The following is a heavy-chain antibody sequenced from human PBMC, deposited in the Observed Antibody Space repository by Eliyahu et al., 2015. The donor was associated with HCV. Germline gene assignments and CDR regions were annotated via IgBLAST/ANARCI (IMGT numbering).Heavy chain of an antibody. Sequence: QVQLVQSGAEVKKPGSSVKVSCXASGGXFSSYXISXVRXAPGQGLEWMGGIXPIFGTANYAQKFQGRVTITXDKSTSTAYMELSSLRSEDTAVYYCARERGGGKTAFDIWGQGTMVTVSS. CDR3: ARERGGGKTAFDI. CDR2: IXPIFGTA. CDR1: GGXFSSYX. J-gene: IGHJ3*02. D-gene: IGHD4-23*01. V-gene: IGHV1-69*06.